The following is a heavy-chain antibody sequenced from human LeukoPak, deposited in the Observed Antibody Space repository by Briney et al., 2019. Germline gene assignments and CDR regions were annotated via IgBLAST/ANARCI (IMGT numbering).Heavy chain of an antibody. CDR3: ARDLQWHDAFDI. CDR2: INHSGST. V-gene: IGHV4-34*01. Sequence: SETLSLTCAVYGGSFSGYYWSWIRQPPGKGLEWIGGINHSGSTNYNPSLKSRVTISVDTSKNQFSLKLSSVTAADTAVYYCARDLQWHDAFDIWGQGTMVTVSS. D-gene: IGHD6-19*01. J-gene: IGHJ3*02. CDR1: GGSFSGYY.